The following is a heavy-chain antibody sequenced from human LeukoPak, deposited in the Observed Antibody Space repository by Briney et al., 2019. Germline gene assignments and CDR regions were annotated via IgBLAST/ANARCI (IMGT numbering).Heavy chain of an antibody. CDR2: LSGSGITT. CDR1: GFTFSNSA. D-gene: IGHD6-19*01. J-gene: IGHJ4*01. CDR3: AKGIYSSGWSYFDY. V-gene: IGHV3-23*01. Sequence: GGSLRLSCAASGFTFSNSAMSWVRQAPGNGLECVSTLSGSGITTYYADSVKGRFTISRDNSKNTLYLQMNSLRAEDTAVYYCAKGIYSSGWSYFDYWGHGTLVTVSS.